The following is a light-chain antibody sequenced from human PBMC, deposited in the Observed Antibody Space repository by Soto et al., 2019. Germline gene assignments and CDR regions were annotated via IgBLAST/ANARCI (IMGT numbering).Light chain of an antibody. CDR3: QQNYSPPPVT. V-gene: IGKV1-39*01. CDR2: AAS. CDR1: QGIANS. J-gene: IGKJ5*01. Sequence: DIQMTQSPSSLSASVGDRVTITCRASQGIANSLNWYQQKPGKAPKLLIYAASSLRSGVPSRFSGSGFGSAFTLTISSLQPEHFASYYCQQNYSPPPVTFGKGTRVQIK.